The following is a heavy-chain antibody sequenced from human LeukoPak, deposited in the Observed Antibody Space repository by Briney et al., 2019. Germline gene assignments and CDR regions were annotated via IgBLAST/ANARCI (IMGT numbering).Heavy chain of an antibody. CDR1: GYTFTTYG. CDR3: ARGYYYGSGNYYSNWFDP. D-gene: IGHD3-10*01. Sequence: ASVKVSCKASGYTFTTYGISWVRQAPGQGLEWMGWITSHNGNKNYVEAFQGRITMARDTSTSTLYLELRSLRSDDTAVYYCARGYYYGSGNYYSNWFDPWGQGTLVTVSS. CDR2: ITSHNGNK. J-gene: IGHJ5*02. V-gene: IGHV1-18*01.